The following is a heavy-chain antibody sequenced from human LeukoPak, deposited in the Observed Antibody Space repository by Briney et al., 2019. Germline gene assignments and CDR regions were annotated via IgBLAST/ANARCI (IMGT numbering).Heavy chain of an antibody. J-gene: IGHJ4*02. CDR3: ARADSWYGDYRGYFDY. CDR2: ISSSSSYI. Sequence: GGSLRLSXAASGFTFSSYSMNWVRQAPGKGLEWVSSISSSSSYIYYADSVKGRFTISRDNAKNSPYLQMNSLRAEDTAVYYCARADSWYGDYRGYFDYWGQGTLVTVSS. D-gene: IGHD4-17*01. V-gene: IGHV3-21*01. CDR1: GFTFSSYS.